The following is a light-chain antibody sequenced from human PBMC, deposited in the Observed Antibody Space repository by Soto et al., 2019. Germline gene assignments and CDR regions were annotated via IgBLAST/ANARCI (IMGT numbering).Light chain of an antibody. CDR1: HRVFYSSNNENY. J-gene: IGKJ1*01. CDR3: PEYSTPPWR. V-gene: IGKV4-1*01. Sequence: IVITQTPGALSLSIGKRSTINCNSIHRVFYSSNNENYLAWYQQKPGHPPKLLIYWASKREAGVPDRFSGSGSGTDFTLTISSLQTEDVAVYYCPEYSTPPWRFGQGSKVDIK. CDR2: WAS.